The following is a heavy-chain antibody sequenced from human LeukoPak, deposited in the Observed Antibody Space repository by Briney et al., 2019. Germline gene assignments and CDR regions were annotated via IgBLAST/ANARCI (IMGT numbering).Heavy chain of an antibody. CDR3: AKDQDVAAAGTWGSIDY. CDR2: ISGSGGST. CDR1: GFTFSSYA. V-gene: IGHV3-23*01. J-gene: IGHJ4*02. D-gene: IGHD6-13*01. Sequence: GGSLRLSCAASGFTFSSYAMSWVRQAPGKGLEWVSAISGSGGSTYYADSVKGRFTISRDNSRNTLYLQMNSLRAEDTAVYYCAKDQDVAAAGTWGSIDYWGQGTLVTVSS.